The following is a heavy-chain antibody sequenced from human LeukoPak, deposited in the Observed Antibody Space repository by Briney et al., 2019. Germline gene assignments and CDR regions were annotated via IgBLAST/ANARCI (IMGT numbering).Heavy chain of an antibody. D-gene: IGHD3-16*02. V-gene: IGHV4-39*07. J-gene: IGHJ6*03. CDR1: GGSISSSNYY. CDR3: AREKLHNYVWGSYRQDYYMDV. CDR2: IYYSANT. Sequence: SETLSLTCTVSGGSISSSNYYWGWIRQPPGKGLEWIGNIYYSANTYHNPSLKSRVTISVDTSKNQFSLKLSSVTAADTAVYYCAREKLHNYVWGSYRQDYYMDVWGKGTTVTVSS.